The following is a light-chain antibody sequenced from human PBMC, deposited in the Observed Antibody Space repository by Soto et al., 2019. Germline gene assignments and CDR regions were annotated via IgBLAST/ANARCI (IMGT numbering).Light chain of an antibody. CDR3: SSDTSSSTLVE. CDR2: DVG. J-gene: IGLJ3*02. Sequence: QSALTQPASVSGSPGQSITISCTGTSSDVGGLNFVSWYQQHPGKAPKLMIYDVGNRPSGVSSRFSGSKSGNTASLTISGLQAEDEADYYCSSDTSSSTLVEFGGGTQLTVL. CDR1: SSDVGGLNF. V-gene: IGLV2-14*01.